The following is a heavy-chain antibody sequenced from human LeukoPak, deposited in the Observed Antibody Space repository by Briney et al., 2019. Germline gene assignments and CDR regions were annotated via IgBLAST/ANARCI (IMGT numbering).Heavy chain of an antibody. CDR3: ARDGSLYYGDYGIDY. V-gene: IGHV1-18*01. J-gene: IGHJ4*02. D-gene: IGHD4-17*01. CDR2: ISLYNPKT. Sequence: ASVKVSCKASGYTFTSYAISWVRQAPGQGLDWMGWISLYNPKTNYAQKFQGRVTMTTDTSTSTAYMELRSLRSDDTAVYYCARDGSLYYGDYGIDYWGQGALVTVSS. CDR1: GYTFTSYA.